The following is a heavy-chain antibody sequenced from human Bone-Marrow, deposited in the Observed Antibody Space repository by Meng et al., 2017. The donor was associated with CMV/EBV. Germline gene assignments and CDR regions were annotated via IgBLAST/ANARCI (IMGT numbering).Heavy chain of an antibody. CDR2: INHSGST. J-gene: IGHJ4*02. D-gene: IGHD5-18*01. CDR3: ARTRRGYSYEY. CDR1: GGSFSGYY. Sequence: LTCAVYGGSFSGYYWSWIRQPPGKGLEWIGEINHSGSTNYNPSLKSRVTISVDTSKNQFSLKLSSVTAADTAVYYCARTRRGYSYEYWGQGTLVTVSS. V-gene: IGHV4-34*01.